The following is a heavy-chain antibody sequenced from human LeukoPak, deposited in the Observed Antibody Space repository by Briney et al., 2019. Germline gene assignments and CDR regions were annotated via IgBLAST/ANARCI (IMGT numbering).Heavy chain of an antibody. CDR3: AKGSSGYFVDF. Sequence: GGSLRLSCAASGFIFNNYGLIWVRQAPGKGLEWVSAISNDGGGTNYADFVKGRFTISRDNSKNTLFLQMNSLRAEDTALYYCAKGSSGYFVDFWGQGTLVTVSS. V-gene: IGHV3-23*01. J-gene: IGHJ4*02. CDR2: ISNDGGGT. D-gene: IGHD3-22*01. CDR1: GFIFNNYG.